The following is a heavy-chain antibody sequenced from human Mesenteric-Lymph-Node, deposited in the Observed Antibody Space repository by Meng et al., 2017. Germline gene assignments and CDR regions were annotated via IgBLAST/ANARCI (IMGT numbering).Heavy chain of an antibody. CDR3: ARAPRGPWIQLRGNY. V-gene: IGHV1-18*01. Sequence: ASVKVSCKASGYTFTSYGISWVRQAPGQGLEWMGWISAYNGNTNYAQKLQGRVTMTTDTSTSTAYMELRSLRSDDTAVYYCARAPRGPWIQLRGNYWGQGTLVTVSS. CDR1: GYTFTSYG. J-gene: IGHJ4*02. D-gene: IGHD5-18*01. CDR2: ISAYNGNT.